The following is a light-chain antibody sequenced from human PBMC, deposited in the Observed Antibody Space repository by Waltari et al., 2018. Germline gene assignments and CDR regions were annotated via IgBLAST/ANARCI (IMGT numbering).Light chain of an antibody. V-gene: IGKV4-1*01. CDR3: QQYNDWPRT. J-gene: IGKJ2*01. CDR2: WAS. Sequence: DIVMTQSPDSLAVSLGETATINCQSSQSVLSTSNSKTYIAWYQQKPGQTPRLLINWASTRASGVPDRFSGSGSGTDFTLTISSLQPEDFAVYYCQQYNDWPRTFGQGTKLEI. CDR1: QSVLSTSNSKTY.